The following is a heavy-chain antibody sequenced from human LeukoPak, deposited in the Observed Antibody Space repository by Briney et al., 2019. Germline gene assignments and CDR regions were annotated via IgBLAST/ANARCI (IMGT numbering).Heavy chain of an antibody. D-gene: IGHD3-22*01. J-gene: IGHJ4*02. CDR1: GGSISSSSYY. CDR3: ATATSGSLFDY. CDR2: IYYSGST. V-gene: IGHV4-39*01. Sequence: SETLSLTCTVSGGSISSSSYYWGWIRQPPGKGLEWIGSIYYSGSTYYNPSLKSRVTISVDTSKNQFSLKLSSVTAADTAVYYCATATSGSLFDYWGQGTLVTVSS.